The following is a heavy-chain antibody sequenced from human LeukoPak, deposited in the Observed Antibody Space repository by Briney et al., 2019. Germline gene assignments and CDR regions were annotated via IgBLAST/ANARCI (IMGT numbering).Heavy chain of an antibody. J-gene: IGHJ4*02. CDR2: IYPGDTGDPNP. CDR1: GYRFTNYW. CDR3: ARLSRLGDQTHPYFDY. Sequence: GESLKISCKGSGYRFTNYWIGWVRQTPEKGLEWMAIIYPGDTGDPNPRYSPSFQGQVTISVDNSLNAAYLQWSNLKASDTAMYYCARLSRLGDQTHPYFDYWGQGTLVTVSS. V-gene: IGHV5-51*01. D-gene: IGHD2-21*02.